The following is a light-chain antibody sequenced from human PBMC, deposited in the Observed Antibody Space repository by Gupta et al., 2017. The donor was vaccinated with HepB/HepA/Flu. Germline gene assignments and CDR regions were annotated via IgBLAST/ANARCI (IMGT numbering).Light chain of an antibody. Sequence: DIAMTQSPLSLSFTPGEPAFISCRSSQSLLHSNGYNYLDWYLQKPGQSPQLLIYLGSNRASGVPDRFSGSGSGTDFTLKISRVEAEDVGVYYCMQALQTHPWTFGQGTKVEIK. CDR2: LGS. J-gene: IGKJ1*01. V-gene: IGKV2-28*01. CDR1: QSLLHSNGYNY. CDR3: MQALQTHPWT.